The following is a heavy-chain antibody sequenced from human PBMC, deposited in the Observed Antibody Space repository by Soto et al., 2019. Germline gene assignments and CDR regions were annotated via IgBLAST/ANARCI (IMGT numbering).Heavy chain of an antibody. D-gene: IGHD5-12*01. Sequence: ASETLSLTCTVSGGSISSSSYYWGWIRQPPGKGLEWIGSIYYSGSTYYNPSLKSRVTISVDTSKNQFSLKLSSVTAADTAVYYCASKIEYSGYDYSPDDYYFDYWGQGTLVTVSS. CDR2: IYYSGST. J-gene: IGHJ4*02. CDR3: ASKIEYSGYDYSPDDYYFDY. V-gene: IGHV4-39*01. CDR1: GGSISSSSYY.